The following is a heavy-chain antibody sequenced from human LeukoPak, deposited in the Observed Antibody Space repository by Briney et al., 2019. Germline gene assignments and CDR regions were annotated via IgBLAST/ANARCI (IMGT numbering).Heavy chain of an antibody. D-gene: IGHD5-18*01. CDR3: ARHPRSSYGDAFDI. Sequence: SETLSLTCAVYGGSFSGYYWSWIRQPPGKGLEWVGSIYYSGSTYYNPSLKSRVTISVDTSKNQFSLKLSSVTAADTAVYYCARHPRSSYGDAFDIWGQGTMVTVSS. CDR1: GGSFSGYY. V-gene: IGHV4-34*01. CDR2: IYYSGST. J-gene: IGHJ3*02.